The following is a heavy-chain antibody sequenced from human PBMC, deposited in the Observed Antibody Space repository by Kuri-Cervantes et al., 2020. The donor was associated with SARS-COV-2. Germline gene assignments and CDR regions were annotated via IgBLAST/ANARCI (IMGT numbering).Heavy chain of an antibody. Sequence: ASVKVSCKASGYTFTGYYMHWVRQAPGQGLEWMGWINPNSGGTNYAQKFQGRVTMTRDTSISTAYMELSRLRSDDTAVYYCARAYCSSTSCYEDVWGKGTTVTVS. CDR2: INPNSGGT. V-gene: IGHV1-2*02. J-gene: IGHJ6*03. CDR3: ARAYCSSTSCYEDV. CDR1: GYTFTGYY. D-gene: IGHD2-2*01.